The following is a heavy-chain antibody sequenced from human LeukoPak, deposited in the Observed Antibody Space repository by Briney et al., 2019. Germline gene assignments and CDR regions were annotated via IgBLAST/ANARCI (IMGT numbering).Heavy chain of an antibody. Sequence: SETLSLTCAVYGGSFSGYYWSWIRQPPGKGLEWIGEINHSGSTNYNPSLKSRVTISVDTSKNQFSLKLSSVTAADTAVYYCASSHYYCSSTSCYFALFDHWGQGTLVTVSS. CDR1: GGSFSGYY. J-gene: IGHJ4*02. D-gene: IGHD2-2*01. CDR3: ASSHYYCSSTSCYFALFDH. V-gene: IGHV4-34*01. CDR2: INHSGST.